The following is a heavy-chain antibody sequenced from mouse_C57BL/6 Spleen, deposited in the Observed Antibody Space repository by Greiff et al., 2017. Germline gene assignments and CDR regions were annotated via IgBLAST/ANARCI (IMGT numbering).Heavy chain of an antibody. D-gene: IGHD1-1*01. CDR2: IDPSDSYT. CDR3: AVGYYGSGYYFDY. Sequence: VQLQQSGAELVMPGASVKLSCKASGYTFTSYWMHWVKQRPGQGLEWIGEIDPSDSYTNYNQKFKGKSTLTVDKSSSTAYMQLSSLTSEDSAVYYCAVGYYGSGYYFDYWGQGTTLTVSS. CDR1: GYTFTSYW. J-gene: IGHJ2*01. V-gene: IGHV1-69*01.